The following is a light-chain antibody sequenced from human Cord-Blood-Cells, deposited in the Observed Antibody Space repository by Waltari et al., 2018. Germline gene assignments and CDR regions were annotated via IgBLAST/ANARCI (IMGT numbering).Light chain of an antibody. CDR1: KLGNKF. Sequence: SYALTQTPSVSVSPGQTASITCSGDKLGNKFACWYKQKPGQSTVLVIYEESKRPSGLPERFHGANSGNTAALTTSGNQAMDEADYYCQAWDSSTAYVFRTVTKLTVL. CDR2: EES. CDR3: QAWDSSTAYV. J-gene: IGLJ1*01. V-gene: IGLV3-1*01.